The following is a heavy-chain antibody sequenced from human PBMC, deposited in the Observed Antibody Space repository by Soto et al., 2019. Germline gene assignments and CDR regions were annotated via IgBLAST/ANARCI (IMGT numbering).Heavy chain of an antibody. J-gene: IGHJ6*03. CDR1: GGSISSYY. CDR2: IYYSGSN. V-gene: IGHV4-59*01. D-gene: IGHD2-2*01. CDR3: ARGRPQKGGYCSSTSCYSYYYYYMDV. Sequence: QVQLQESGPGLVKPSETLSLTCTVSGGSISSYYWSWIRQPPGKGLEWIGYIYYSGSNNYNPSLKSRVTITVDTSKNQFSLKLSSVTAADTAVYYCARGRPQKGGYCSSTSCYSYYYYYMDVWGKGTTVTVSS.